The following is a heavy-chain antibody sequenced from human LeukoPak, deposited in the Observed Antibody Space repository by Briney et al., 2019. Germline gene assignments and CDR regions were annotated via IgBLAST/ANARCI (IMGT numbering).Heavy chain of an antibody. V-gene: IGHV4-31*03. D-gene: IGHD2-15*01. CDR3: ASGPLPREDCSGGSCLSYYYYYMDV. CDR2: IYYSGST. J-gene: IGHJ6*03. Sequence: PSETLSLTCTVSGGSISSGGYYWSWIRQHPGKGLEWIGYIYYSGSTYYNPSLKSRVTISVDTSKNQFSLKLSSVTAADTAVYYCASGPLPREDCSGGSCLSYYYYYMDVWGKGTTVTVSS. CDR1: GGSISSGGYY.